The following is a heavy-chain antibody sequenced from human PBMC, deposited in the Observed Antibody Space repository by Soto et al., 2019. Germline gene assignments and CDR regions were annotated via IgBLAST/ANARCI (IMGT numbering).Heavy chain of an antibody. CDR1: GFTFSSYA. CDR3: AKDARMVRGVKTIYYYYGMDV. D-gene: IGHD3-10*01. Sequence: PGGSLRLSCAASGFTFSSYAMSWVRQAPGKGLEWVSAISGSGGSTYYADSVKGRFTISRDNSKNTLYLQMNSLRAEDTAVYYCAKDARMVRGVKTIYYYYGMDVWGQGTTVTVSS. V-gene: IGHV3-23*01. CDR2: ISGSGGST. J-gene: IGHJ6*02.